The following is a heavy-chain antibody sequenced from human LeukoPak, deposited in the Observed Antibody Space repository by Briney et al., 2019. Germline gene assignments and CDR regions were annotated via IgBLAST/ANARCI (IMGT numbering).Heavy chain of an antibody. V-gene: IGHV4-59*01. D-gene: IGHD4-17*01. Sequence: SETLSLTCTVSGGSISSYYWSWIRQPPGKGLEWIGYISYSGSTNYNPSLKSRVTMSVDTSKNQFSLKLTPVTAADTAVYYCARVGSYPGDQRSAFDYWGQGTLVTVSS. CDR3: ARVGSYPGDQRSAFDY. CDR1: GGSISSYY. J-gene: IGHJ4*02. CDR2: ISYSGST.